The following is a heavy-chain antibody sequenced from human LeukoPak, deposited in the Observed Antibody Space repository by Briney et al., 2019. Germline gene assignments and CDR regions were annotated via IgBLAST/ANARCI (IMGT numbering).Heavy chain of an antibody. D-gene: IGHD6-25*01. CDR2: IYYSGST. J-gene: IGHJ4*02. V-gene: IGHV4-39*01. CDR3: ARHRGAAAAAWDFDY. CDR1: GGSISSSSYY. Sequence: SETLSLTCTVPGGSISSSSYYWGWIRQPPGKGLGWLGSIYYSGSTYYNPSLKSRVTISVDTSKNQFSLKLSSVTAADTAVYYCARHRGAAAAAWDFDYWGQGTLVTVSS.